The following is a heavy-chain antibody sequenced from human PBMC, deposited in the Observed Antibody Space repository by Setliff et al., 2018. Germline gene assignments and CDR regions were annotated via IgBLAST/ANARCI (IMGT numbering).Heavy chain of an antibody. V-gene: IGHV4-34*12. D-gene: IGHD3-10*01. J-gene: IGHJ4*02. CDR1: GGSFSGYY. CDR3: AKGRGEMDS. CDR2: IIHSGST. Sequence: SETLSLTCAAYGGSFSGYYWSWIRQPPGKRLEWIGEIIHSGSTNYNPSLKSRVTISMDTSKNQFSLKVPSVTAADTAIYYCAKGRGEMDSWGQGILVTVSS.